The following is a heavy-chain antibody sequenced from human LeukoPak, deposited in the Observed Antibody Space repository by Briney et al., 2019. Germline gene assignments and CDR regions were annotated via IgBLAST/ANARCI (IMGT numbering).Heavy chain of an antibody. V-gene: IGHV4-39*01. D-gene: IGHD2-21*02. J-gene: IGHJ5*02. Sequence: SETLSLTCTVSGGSISSGSYYWGWIRQPPGKGLERIGSIYYSGSTYYNPSLKSRVTISVDTSKNQFSLKLSSVTAADTAVYYCARHQADYNWFDPWGQGTLVTVSS. CDR2: IYYSGST. CDR3: ARHQADYNWFDP. CDR1: GGSISSGSYY.